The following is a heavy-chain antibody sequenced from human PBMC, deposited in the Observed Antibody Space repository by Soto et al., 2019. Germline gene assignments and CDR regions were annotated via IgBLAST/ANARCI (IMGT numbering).Heavy chain of an antibody. V-gene: IGHV1-69*13. D-gene: IGHD3-3*01. J-gene: IGHJ6*02. CDR1: GGTFSSYA. CDR2: IIPIFGTA. CDR3: ARLRFLEGVYYYYGMDV. Sequence: SVKVSCKASGGTFSSYAISWVRQAPGQGLEWMGGIIPIFGTANYAQKFQGRVTITADESTSTAYMELSSLRSEDTAVYYCARLRFLEGVYYYYGMDVWGQGTTVTSP.